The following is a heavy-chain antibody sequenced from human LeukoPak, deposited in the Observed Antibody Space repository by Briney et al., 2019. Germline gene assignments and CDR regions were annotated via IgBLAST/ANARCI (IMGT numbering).Heavy chain of an antibody. CDR1: GGTFTSYA. CDR2: IIPIFGTA. J-gene: IGHJ6*02. D-gene: IGHD3-10*01. CDR3: ARAAILYGRGFYYYYYGMDV. Sequence: SVKVSCKASGGTFTSYAISWVRQAPGQGLEWMGGIIPIFGTANYAQKFQGRVTITADESTSTAYMELSSLRSEDTAVYYCARAAILYGRGFYYYYYGMDVWGQGTRSPSP. V-gene: IGHV1-69*13.